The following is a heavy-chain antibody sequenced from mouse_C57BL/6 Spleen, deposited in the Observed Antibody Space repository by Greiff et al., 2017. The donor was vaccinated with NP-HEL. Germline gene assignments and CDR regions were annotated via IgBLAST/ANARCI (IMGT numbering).Heavy chain of an antibody. D-gene: IGHD2-5*01. V-gene: IGHV2-9*01. J-gene: IGHJ4*01. CDR3: AKHAGYSNVCAMDY. Sequence: QVQLKESGPGLVAPSQCLSISCTVSGFSLTSYGVDWVRQPPGKGLEWLGVIWGGGSTNYNSAHMSRVTISKDNTKSQGFLKMNSLQTADTDMYYCAKHAGYSNVCAMDYWGQGTSVTVSS. CDR2: IWGGGST. CDR1: GFSLTSYG.